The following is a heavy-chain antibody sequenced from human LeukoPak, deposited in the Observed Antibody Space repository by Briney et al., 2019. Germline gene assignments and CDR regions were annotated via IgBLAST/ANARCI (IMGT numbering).Heavy chain of an antibody. D-gene: IGHD1-20*01. V-gene: IGHV1-2*02. Sequence: GASVKVSCKASGYTFTGYYMHWVRQAPGQGLEWMGWINPNSGGTNYAQKFQGRVTMTRDTSISTAYMELSRLRSDDTAVYYCARASGKYNWNDYFDYWGQGTLVTVSS. J-gene: IGHJ4*02. CDR1: GYTFTGYY. CDR2: INPNSGGT. CDR3: ARASGKYNWNDYFDY.